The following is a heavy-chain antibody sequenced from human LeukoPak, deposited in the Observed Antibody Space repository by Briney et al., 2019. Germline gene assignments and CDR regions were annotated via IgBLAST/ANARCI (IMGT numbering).Heavy chain of an antibody. J-gene: IGHJ4*02. CDR2: ISGSGGST. Sequence: GGSLRLSCAASGFTFSSYAVSWVRQAPGKGLEWVSDISGSGGSTYYADSVKGRFTISRDNSKNTLYLQMNSLRAEDTAVYYCAKDRGNYDFWSGHYPDYWGQGTLDTVSS. CDR1: GFTFSSYA. V-gene: IGHV3-23*01. D-gene: IGHD3-3*01. CDR3: AKDRGNYDFWSGHYPDY.